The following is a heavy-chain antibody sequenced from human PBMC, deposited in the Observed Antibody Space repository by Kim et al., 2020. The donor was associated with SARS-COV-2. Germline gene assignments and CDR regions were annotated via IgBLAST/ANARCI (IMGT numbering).Heavy chain of an antibody. J-gene: IGHJ4*02. CDR2: IYYSGST. V-gene: IGHV4-39*01. CDR3: ARQEVAVAGTDKTLPAGVFDY. CDR1: GGSISSSSYY. Sequence: SETLSLTCTVSGGSISSSSYYWGWIRQPPGKGLEWIGSIYYSGSTYYNPSLKSRVTISVDTSKNQFSLKLSSVTAADTAVYYCARQEVAVAGTDKTLPAGVFDYWGQGTLVTVSS. D-gene: IGHD6-19*01.